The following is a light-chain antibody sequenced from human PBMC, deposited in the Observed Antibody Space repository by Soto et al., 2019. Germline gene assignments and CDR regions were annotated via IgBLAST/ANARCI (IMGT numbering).Light chain of an antibody. CDR1: QSVSAY. Sequence: EIVLTQSPATLSLSPGERATLSCRASQSVSAYFAWYQQKPGQAPRLLIYDSSNRATGIPARFSGSGSGTDFTLTISRLEPEDLAVYDFLRRSNWHFTFGPGTKVDIK. CDR3: LRRSNWHFT. CDR2: DSS. V-gene: IGKV3-11*01. J-gene: IGKJ3*01.